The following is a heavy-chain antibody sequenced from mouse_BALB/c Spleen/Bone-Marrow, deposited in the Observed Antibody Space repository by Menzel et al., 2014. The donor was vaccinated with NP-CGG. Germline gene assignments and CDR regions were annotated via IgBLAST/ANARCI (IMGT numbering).Heavy chain of an antibody. CDR1: GFTFSSYA. J-gene: IGHJ2*01. D-gene: IGHD1-1*01. Sequence: EVKLVESGGGLVKPGGSLKLSCAASGFTFSSYAMSWVRQTPEKRLEWVATISSGGSYTYYPDSVKGRFTIPRDNAKNTLYLQMSSLRSEDTAMYYCARHITTVVADYWGQGTTLTVSS. CDR2: ISSGGSYT. V-gene: IGHV5-9-3*01. CDR3: ARHITTVVADY.